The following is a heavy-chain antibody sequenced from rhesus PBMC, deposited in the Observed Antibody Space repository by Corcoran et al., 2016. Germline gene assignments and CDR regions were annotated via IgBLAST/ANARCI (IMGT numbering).Heavy chain of an antibody. D-gene: IGHD1-20*01. Sequence: QVQLQESGPGLVKPSETLSLTCAVSGGTISSSNWWSWIRQPPGKGLEWIGYISGSSGSTYYNPALNSRVTISTDTSKNQFSLKLSSVTAADTAVYYCARGGAGTRGYFDYWGQGVLVTVSS. CDR2: ISGSSGST. J-gene: IGHJ4*01. V-gene: IGHV4-65*01. CDR3: ARGGAGTRGYFDY. CDR1: GGTISSSNW.